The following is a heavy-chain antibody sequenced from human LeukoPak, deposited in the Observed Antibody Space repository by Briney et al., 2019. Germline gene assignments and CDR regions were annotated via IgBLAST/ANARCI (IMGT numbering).Heavy chain of an antibody. V-gene: IGHV1-46*01. Sequence: GASVKVSCKASGYTFTSYYMHWVRQAPGQGLEWMGIINPSGGSTSYAQKFQGRVTMTRDTSTSTAYMELSSLRAEDTAVYYCARDQDVAAAGTWGSIDYWGQGTLVTVSS. CDR3: ARDQDVAAAGTWGSIDY. CDR1: GYTFTSYY. D-gene: IGHD6-13*01. CDR2: INPSGGST. J-gene: IGHJ4*02.